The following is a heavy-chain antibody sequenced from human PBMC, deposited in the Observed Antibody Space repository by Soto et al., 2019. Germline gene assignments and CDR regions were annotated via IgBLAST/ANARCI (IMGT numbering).Heavy chain of an antibody. CDR2: ISAYNGNT. J-gene: IGHJ4*02. CDR1: GYTFTSYG. D-gene: IGHD1-1*01. V-gene: IGHV1-18*01. Sequence: ASVKVSCKASGYTFTSYGISWVRQAPGQGLEWMGWISAYNGNTNYAQELQGRVTMTTDTSTSTAYMELRSLRSDDTAVYYCARGVEMATTYGFDYWGQGTLVTVSS. CDR3: ARGVEMATTYGFDY.